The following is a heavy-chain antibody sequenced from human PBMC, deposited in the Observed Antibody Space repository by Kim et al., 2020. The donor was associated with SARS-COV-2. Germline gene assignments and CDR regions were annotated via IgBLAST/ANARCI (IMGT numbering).Heavy chain of an antibody. J-gene: IGHJ4*02. D-gene: IGHD1-26*01. CDR2: IYYSGST. V-gene: IGHV4-59*01. CDR1: GGSISSYY. CDR3: ARGNDRWEVDY. Sequence: SETLSLTCTVSGGSISSYYWSWIRQPPGKGLEWIGYIYYSGSTNYNPSLKSRVTISVDTSKNQFSLKLSSVTAADTAVYYCARGNDRWEVDYWGQGTLVTVSS.